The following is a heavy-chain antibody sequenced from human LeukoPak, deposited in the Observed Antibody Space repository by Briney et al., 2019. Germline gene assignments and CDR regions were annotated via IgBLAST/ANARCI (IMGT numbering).Heavy chain of an antibody. V-gene: IGHV4-34*01. Sequence: SETLSLTCAVYGGSFSGYYWSWIRQPPGRGLEWIGEINHSGSTNYNPSLKSRVTISVDTSKNQFSLKLSSVTAADTAVYYCARADVGIAARPKVFDYWSQGTLVTVSS. J-gene: IGHJ4*02. D-gene: IGHD6-6*01. CDR1: GGSFSGYY. CDR2: INHSGST. CDR3: ARADVGIAARPKVFDY.